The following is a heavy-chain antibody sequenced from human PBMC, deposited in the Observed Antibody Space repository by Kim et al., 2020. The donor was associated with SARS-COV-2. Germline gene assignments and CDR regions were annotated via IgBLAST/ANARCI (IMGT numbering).Heavy chain of an antibody. CDR2: VTVTGSKT. CDR3: ARQRGYDFDM. Sequence: GGSLRLSCAASGFTFSSYAMSWVRQAPGKGLEWVSSVTVTGSKTYYADSVRGRFTISRDNSKNALYVQMNSLRAEDTALYYCARQRGYDFDMWGQGTMVTVSS. CDR1: GFTFSSYA. J-gene: IGHJ3*02. V-gene: IGHV3-23*01. D-gene: IGHD1-1*01.